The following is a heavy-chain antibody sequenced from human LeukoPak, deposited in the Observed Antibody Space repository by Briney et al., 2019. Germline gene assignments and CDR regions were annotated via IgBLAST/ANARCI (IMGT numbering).Heavy chain of an antibody. CDR3: AKDIRAAAVPGAFDI. CDR2: ISWNSGSI. Sequence: GGSLRLSCAASGFTFDDYAMHWVRQAPGKGLEWVSGISWNSGSIGYADSVKGRFTISRDNAKNSLYLQMNSLRAEDTALYYCAKDIRAAAVPGAFDIWGQGTMVTVSS. CDR1: GFTFDDYA. J-gene: IGHJ3*02. D-gene: IGHD6-13*01. V-gene: IGHV3-9*01.